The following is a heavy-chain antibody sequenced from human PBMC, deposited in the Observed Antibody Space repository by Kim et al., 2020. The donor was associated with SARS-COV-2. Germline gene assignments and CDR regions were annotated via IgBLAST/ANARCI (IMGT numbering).Heavy chain of an antibody. CDR2: ISWNSGSI. Sequence: GGSLRLSCAASGFTFGDYAMHWVRQAPGKGLEWVSGISWNSGSIGYADSVKGRFTISRDNAKNSLYLQMNSLRAEDTALYYCANLGRTDYDFWSGYYTLGYYMDVWGKGTTVTVSS. V-gene: IGHV3-9*01. CDR1: GFTFGDYA. D-gene: IGHD3-3*01. CDR3: ANLGRTDYDFWSGYYTLGYYMDV. J-gene: IGHJ6*03.